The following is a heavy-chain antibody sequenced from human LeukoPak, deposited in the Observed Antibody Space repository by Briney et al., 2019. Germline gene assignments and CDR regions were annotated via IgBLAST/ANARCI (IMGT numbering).Heavy chain of an antibody. J-gene: IGHJ5*02. D-gene: IGHD6-13*01. V-gene: IGHV4-39*07. Sequence: SETLSLTCTVSGGSISSSSYYWGWIRQPPGKGLEWIGSIYYSGSTYYNPSLKSRVTISVDTSKNQFSLKLSSVTAADTAVYYCARATSPGIAAARFDPWGQGTLVTVSS. CDR3: ARATSPGIAAARFDP. CDR2: IYYSGST. CDR1: GGSISSSSYY.